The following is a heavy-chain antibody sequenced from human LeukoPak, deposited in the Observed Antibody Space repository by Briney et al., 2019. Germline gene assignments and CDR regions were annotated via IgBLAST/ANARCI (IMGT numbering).Heavy chain of an antibody. V-gene: IGHV3-23*01. J-gene: IGHJ4*02. CDR3: AKPVAGGYYYFDY. CDR1: GFTFSSYA. D-gene: IGHD5-12*01. CDR2: IRGSGGST. Sequence: GGSLRLSCAASGFTFSSYAMSWVRQAPGKGLEWVSAIRGSGGSTYYADSVKGRFTISRDNSKQTLYLQMNSLRAEDTAVYYCAKPVAGGYYYFDYWGQGTLVTVST.